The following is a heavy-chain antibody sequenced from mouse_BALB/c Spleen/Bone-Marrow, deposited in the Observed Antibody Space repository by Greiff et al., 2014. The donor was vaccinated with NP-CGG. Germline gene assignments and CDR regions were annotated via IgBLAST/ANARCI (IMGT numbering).Heavy chain of an antibody. CDR2: INPSNGGT. D-gene: IGHD2-12*01. V-gene: IGHV1S81*02. Sequence: QVQLQQSGAELVKPGASVKLSCKASGFTFTHYYMCWVKQRPGQGLEWIGEINPSNGGTNFNEKFKSKATLTVDKSSSTAYMSLSSLTSEDSAVYYCTRSRRAMDHWGQGTSVTVSS. CDR1: GFTFTHYY. J-gene: IGHJ4*01. CDR3: TRSRRAMDH.